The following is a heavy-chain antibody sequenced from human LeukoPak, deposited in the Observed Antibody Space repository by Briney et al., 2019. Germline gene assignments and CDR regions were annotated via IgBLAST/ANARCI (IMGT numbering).Heavy chain of an antibody. V-gene: IGHV1-69*06. CDR2: IIPIFGTA. J-gene: IGHJ1*01. CDR3: ARDEDYGDVEYFQH. CDR1: GGTFSSYA. Sequence: ASVKVSCKASGGTFSSYAISWGRQAPGQGLEWMGGIIPIFGTANYAQKFQGRVTITADKSTSTAYMELSSLRSEDTAVYYCARDEDYGDVEYFQHWGQGTLVTVSS. D-gene: IGHD4-17*01.